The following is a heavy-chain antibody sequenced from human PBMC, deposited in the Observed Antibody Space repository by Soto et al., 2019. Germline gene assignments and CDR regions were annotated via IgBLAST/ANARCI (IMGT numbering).Heavy chain of an antibody. V-gene: IGHV1-18*01. Sequence: QVQLVQSGAEVKKPGASVKVSCKASGYTFTSYGIXWVXXXXXXGLEWMGWISAYNGNTNYAQKLQGRVTMTTDTSTSXAYMXXXSLRSDXTAVYYCARDRGSYALDYWGQGTLVTVSS. D-gene: IGHD1-26*01. CDR2: ISAYNGNT. CDR1: GYTFTSYG. CDR3: ARDRGSYALDY. J-gene: IGHJ4*02.